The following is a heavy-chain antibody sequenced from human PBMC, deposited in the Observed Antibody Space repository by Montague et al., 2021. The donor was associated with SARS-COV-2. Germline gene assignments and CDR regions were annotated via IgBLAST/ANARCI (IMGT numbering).Heavy chain of an antibody. CDR2: INHSGST. CDR3: ARGRRILLWFGELLSGGDYYGMDV. J-gene: IGHJ6*02. D-gene: IGHD3-10*01. Sequence: LSLTCAVYGGSFSGYYWSWIRQPPGKGLEWIGEINHSGSTNYNPSLKSRVTISVDTSKNQFSLKLSSVTAADTAVYYCARGRRILLWFGELLSGGDYYGMDVWGQGTTVTVSS. V-gene: IGHV4-34*01. CDR1: GGSFSGYY.